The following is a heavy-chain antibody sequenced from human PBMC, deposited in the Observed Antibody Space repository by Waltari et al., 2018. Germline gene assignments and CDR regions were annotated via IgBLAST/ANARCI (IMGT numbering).Heavy chain of an antibody. J-gene: IGHJ4*02. V-gene: IGHV3-7*01. CDR3: ASGGHVDY. CDR1: GLTFSRFW. CDR2: INEDGSEK. Sequence: EVQLVESGGTLVQPGGSLRLSCDVSGLTFSRFWMTWVRQAQGKGLEWFANINEDGSEKHDVDSVKRRFTISRDNAKNSLSLQMNSLRAEDTAVYYCASGGHVDYCGQGTLVTVSS.